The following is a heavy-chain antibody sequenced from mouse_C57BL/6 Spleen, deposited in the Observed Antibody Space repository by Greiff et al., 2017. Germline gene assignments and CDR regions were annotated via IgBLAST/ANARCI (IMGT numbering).Heavy chain of an antibody. Sequence: QVHVKQSGPELVKPGASVKISCKASGYAFSSSWMNWVKQRPGKGLEWIGRIYPGDGDTNYNGKFKGKATLTADKSSSTAYMQLSSLTSEDSAVYFCARWPLYSPAYWGQGTLVTVSA. J-gene: IGHJ3*01. CDR1: GYAFSSSW. V-gene: IGHV1-82*01. CDR3: ARWPLYSPAY. CDR2: IYPGDGDT. D-gene: IGHD2-12*01.